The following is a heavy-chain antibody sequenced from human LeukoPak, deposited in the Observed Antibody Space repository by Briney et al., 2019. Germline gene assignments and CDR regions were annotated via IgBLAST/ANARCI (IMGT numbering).Heavy chain of an antibody. CDR3: ARADTIFGVVNYFDY. V-gene: IGHV4-59*01. J-gene: IGHJ4*02. CDR2: IYYSGST. CDR1: GGSISRYY. Sequence: SETLSLTRTVSGGSISRYYWSWIRQPPGKGLEWIGYIYYSGSTNYNPSLKSRVTISVATSKNQFSRKLSSVTAADTAVYYGARADTIFGVVNYFDYWGQGTLVTVSS. D-gene: IGHD3-3*01.